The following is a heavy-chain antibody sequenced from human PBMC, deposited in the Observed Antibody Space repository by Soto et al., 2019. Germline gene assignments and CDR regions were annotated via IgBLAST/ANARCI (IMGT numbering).Heavy chain of an antibody. J-gene: IGHJ3*02. CDR2: IYWDDDE. D-gene: IGHD3-9*01. CDR3: VHISHYDILTGYPDAFDI. CDR1: GFSLSTRGVG. V-gene: IGHV2-5*02. Sequence: QITLKESGPTLVKPTQTLTLTCTFSGFSLSTRGVGVGWIRQPPGKALEWLALIYWDDDERYSPSLKNRVTITKDTYKNQVVLTMTNVDPVDTATYYCVHISHYDILTGYPDAFDIWGQGTMVTVSS.